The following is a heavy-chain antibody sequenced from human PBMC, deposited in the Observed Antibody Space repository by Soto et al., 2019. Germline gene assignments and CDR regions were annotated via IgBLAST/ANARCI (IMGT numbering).Heavy chain of an antibody. V-gene: IGHV5-10-1*01. CDR1: GYSFTSYW. J-gene: IGHJ6*02. Sequence: PGESLKISCKGSGYSFTSYWISWVRQMPGNGLEWMGRIDPSDSYTNYSPSFQGHVTISADKSISTAYLQWSSLKASDTAMYYCARWGYSYGYDYLGNYYYGMDVWGQGTTVTVSS. CDR3: ARWGYSYGYDYLGNYYYGMDV. D-gene: IGHD5-18*01. CDR2: IDPSDSYT.